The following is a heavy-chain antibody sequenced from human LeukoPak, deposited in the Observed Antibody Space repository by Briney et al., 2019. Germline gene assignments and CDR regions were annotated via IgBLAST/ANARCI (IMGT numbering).Heavy chain of an antibody. D-gene: IGHD6-19*01. CDR2: INPSGGST. J-gene: IGHJ4*02. CDR3: ARSYSSGPPHY. CDR1: GYTFTSYY. Sequence: GASVKVSCKASGYTFTSYYMHWVRQAPGLGLEWMGIINPSGGSTSYAQKFQGRVTMTRDTSTSTVYMELSSLRSEDTAVYYCARSYSSGPPHYWGQGTLVTVSS. V-gene: IGHV1-46*01.